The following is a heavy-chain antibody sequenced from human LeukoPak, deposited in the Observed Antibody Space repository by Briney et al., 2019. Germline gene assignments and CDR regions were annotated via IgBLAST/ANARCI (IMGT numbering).Heavy chain of an antibody. D-gene: IGHD3-9*01. Sequence: PGGSLRLSCAASGFTFNSYAMSWVRQAPGKGLEWVSAISGSGGSTYYADSVKGRFTISRDNSKNTLYLQMNSLRAEDTAVYYCAKEFYDILTGCYSPYYFDYWGQGTLVTVSS. CDR3: AKEFYDILTGCYSPYYFDY. V-gene: IGHV3-23*01. J-gene: IGHJ4*02. CDR2: ISGSGGST. CDR1: GFTFNSYA.